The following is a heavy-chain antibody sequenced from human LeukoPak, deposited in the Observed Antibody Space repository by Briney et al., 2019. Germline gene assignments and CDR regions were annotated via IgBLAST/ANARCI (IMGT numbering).Heavy chain of an antibody. CDR2: IRYDGSNK. CDR3: ARDPRFTLRGQLAGSAFDI. CDR1: GFTFSTYG. V-gene: IGHV3-30*02. J-gene: IGHJ3*02. D-gene: IGHD6-13*01. Sequence: GGSLRLSCAASGFTFSTYGMHWVRQAPGKGLEWVAFIRYDGSNKYYADSVKGRFTISRDNSKNTLYLQMNSLRAEDTAVYYCARDPRFTLRGQLAGSAFDIWGQGTMVTVSS.